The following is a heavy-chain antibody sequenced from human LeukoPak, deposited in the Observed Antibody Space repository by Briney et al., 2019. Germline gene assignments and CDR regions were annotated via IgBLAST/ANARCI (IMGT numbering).Heavy chain of an antibody. Sequence: GGSLRLSCAASGLTFINYWMSWVRQAPGKGLEWVADIKQDGTQKYYVDSVEGRFTISRDNAKNSLYLQMNSLRVEDTAVYYCARDCGSDCSQAFDIWGQGTMVTVSS. CDR1: GLTFINYW. D-gene: IGHD2-21*02. V-gene: IGHV3-7*05. CDR2: IKQDGTQK. CDR3: ARDCGSDCSQAFDI. J-gene: IGHJ3*02.